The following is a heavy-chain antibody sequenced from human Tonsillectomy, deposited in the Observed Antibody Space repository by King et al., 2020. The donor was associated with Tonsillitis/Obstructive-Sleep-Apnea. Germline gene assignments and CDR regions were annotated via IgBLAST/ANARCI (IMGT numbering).Heavy chain of an antibody. CDR1: GFTFSNYW. J-gene: IGHJ3*02. V-gene: IGHV3-7*03. CDR2: IKQDGSEK. D-gene: IGHD1-26*01. CDR3: ARDLGADI. Sequence: VQLVESGGGLVQPGGSLRISCAASGFTFSNYWMNWVRQAPGKGLEWVANIKQDGSEKHYVDSVKGRFTISRDNAKNSLYLQMNSLRAEDTAVYYCARDLGADIWGQGTMVTVSS.